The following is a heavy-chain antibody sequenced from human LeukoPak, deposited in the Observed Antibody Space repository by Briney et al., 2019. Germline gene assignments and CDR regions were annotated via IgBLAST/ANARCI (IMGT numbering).Heavy chain of an antibody. CDR3: ASRGFYYGSGSHSNYYYYYMDV. CDR2: IYHSGST. D-gene: IGHD3-10*01. V-gene: IGHV4-38-2*02. CDR1: GYSISSGYC. Sequence: SETLSLTCTVSGYSISSGYCWGWIRQPPGKGLEWIGSIYHSGSTYYNPSLKSRVTISVDTSKNQFSLKLSSVTAADTAVYSCASRGFYYGSGSHSNYYYYYMDVWGKGTTVTVSS. J-gene: IGHJ6*03.